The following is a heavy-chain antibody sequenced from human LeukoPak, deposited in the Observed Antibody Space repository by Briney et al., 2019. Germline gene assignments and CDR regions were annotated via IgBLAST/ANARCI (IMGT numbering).Heavy chain of an antibody. CDR2: ISGSGGST. D-gene: IGHD3-9*01. Sequence: GRPLRLSCAASGFTFSSYAMSWVRQAPGKGLEWVSAISGSGGSTYYADSVKGRFAISRDNSKNTLYLQMNSLRAEDTAVYYCAKDNVLRYFDWLSNWGQGTLVTVSS. V-gene: IGHV3-23*01. CDR1: GFTFSSYA. CDR3: AKDNVLRYFDWLSN. J-gene: IGHJ4*02.